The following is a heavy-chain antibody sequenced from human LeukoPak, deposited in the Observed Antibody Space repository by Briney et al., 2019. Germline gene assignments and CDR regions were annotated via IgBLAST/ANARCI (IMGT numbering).Heavy chain of an antibody. V-gene: IGHV4-34*01. CDR1: GGSFSGYY. J-gene: IGHJ4*02. CDR3: ARGHLTGRGYFDY. D-gene: IGHD1-20*01. Sequence: PSETLSLTCAVYGGSFSGYYWSWTRQPPGKGLDWIGEINHSGSTNYNPFLKSRVTMSVDSSKNQFSLKLTSVTAADTAVYYCARGHLTGRGYFDYWGQGTLVTVSS. CDR2: INHSGST.